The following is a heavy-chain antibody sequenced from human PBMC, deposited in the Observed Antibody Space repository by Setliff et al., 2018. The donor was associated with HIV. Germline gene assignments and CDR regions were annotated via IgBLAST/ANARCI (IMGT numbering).Heavy chain of an antibody. CDR3: AKLAPSYSSGKDDF. V-gene: IGHV3-53*01. D-gene: IGHD6-19*01. Sequence: PGGSLRLSCAASEFTVSSNYMSWVRQAPGKGLEWVSVIYSGGSTYYADSVKGRFTISRDNSKNTLYLQMNSLRPEDTAIYYCAKLAPSYSSGKDDFWGQGTLVTVSS. CDR2: IYSGGST. CDR1: EFTVSSNY. J-gene: IGHJ4*02.